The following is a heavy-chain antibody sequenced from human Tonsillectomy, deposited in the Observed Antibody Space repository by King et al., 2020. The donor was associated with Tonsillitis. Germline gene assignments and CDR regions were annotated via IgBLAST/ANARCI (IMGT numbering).Heavy chain of an antibody. CDR1: GGSVSSSSYY. Sequence: LQLQESGPGLVKPSENLSLTCTVSGGSVSSSSYYWGWIRQSPGKGLEWIGSTYYDGSTYYTPSLKDRVTISIDTSKNQFSLNLNSVTASDTAMYYCARTSRDYNYYYYMDVWGKGTSVTVSS. J-gene: IGHJ6*03. CDR3: ARTSRDYNYYYYMDV. V-gene: IGHV4-39*01. CDR2: TYYDGST.